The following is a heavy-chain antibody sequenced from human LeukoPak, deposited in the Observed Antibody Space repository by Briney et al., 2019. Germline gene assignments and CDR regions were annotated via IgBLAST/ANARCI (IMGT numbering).Heavy chain of an antibody. CDR3: ARVGGVCTSGWCSYGMDV. CDR2: ISSSATTT. J-gene: IGHJ6*02. V-gene: IGHV3-48*03. Sequence: GGSQRVSCQASGFTFSTYEINWVRQAPGKGLEWVSYISSSATTTYYADSVKGRFTISRDNAKNSLYLQMNSLRAEDAAVYYCARVGGVCTSGWCSYGMDVWGQGTPVPVSS. CDR1: GFTFSTYE. D-gene: IGHD6-19*01.